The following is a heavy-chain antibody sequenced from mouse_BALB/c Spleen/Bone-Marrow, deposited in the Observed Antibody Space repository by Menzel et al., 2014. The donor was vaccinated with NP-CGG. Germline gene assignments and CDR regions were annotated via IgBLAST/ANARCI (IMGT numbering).Heavy chain of an antibody. CDR3: ARAYYGNYPYVMDY. V-gene: IGHV14-3*02. Sequence: EVKLMESGAELVKPGASVKLPCTASGFNIKDTYIHWVNQRPEQGLEWIGRIDPANGFAKYDPKFQGKATITADTSSNTAYLHLSSLTSEDTAVYYCARAYYGNYPYVMDYWGQGTSVTVSS. CDR1: GFNIKDTY. CDR2: IDPANGFA. D-gene: IGHD2-10*01. J-gene: IGHJ4*01.